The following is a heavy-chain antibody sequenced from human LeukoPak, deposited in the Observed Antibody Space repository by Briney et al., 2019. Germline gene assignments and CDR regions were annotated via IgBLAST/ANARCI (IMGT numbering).Heavy chain of an antibody. CDR1: GFTFSTYW. D-gene: IGHD6-13*01. CDR2: IKEDGTEK. CDR3: VRGQGYSSSWFRDFDY. J-gene: IGHJ4*02. V-gene: IGHV3-7*01. Sequence: GGSLRLSCVASGFTFSTYWMSWVRQAPAKGLEWVADIKEDGTEKYYVDSVKGRFTISRYNAKNSLYLQMDSLRAEDTAVYYCVRGQGYSSSWFRDFDYWGQGTLVTASS.